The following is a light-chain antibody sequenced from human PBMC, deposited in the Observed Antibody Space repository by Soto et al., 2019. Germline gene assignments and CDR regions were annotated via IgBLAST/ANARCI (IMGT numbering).Light chain of an antibody. J-gene: IGKJ1*01. CDR2: KAS. Sequence: DIQMTQSPSTLSASVGDRVTITCRASQSISSWLAWYQQKPGKAPKLMIYKASSLESGVPSRFSGNGYGTEVTLTISSLQPDDFATYYCQQYNSYPWTCGQGTKVEIK. V-gene: IGKV1-5*03. CDR3: QQYNSYPWT. CDR1: QSISSW.